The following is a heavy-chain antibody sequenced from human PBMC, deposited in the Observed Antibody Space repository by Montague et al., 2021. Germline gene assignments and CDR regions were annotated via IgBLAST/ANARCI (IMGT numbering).Heavy chain of an antibody. Sequence: SLRLSCAASGFTFRTYGMNWVRQAPGKGLEWVSYITGSSSSINYADSVRGRFTISRDNPKNSLYLQMNSLRDEDTAVYYCARDSYGSCWYSAEYFQHWGQGTLVTVSS. CDR2: ITGSSSSI. CDR3: ARDSYGSCWYSAEYFQH. D-gene: IGHD2-15*01. J-gene: IGHJ1*01. CDR1: GFTFRTYG. V-gene: IGHV3-48*02.